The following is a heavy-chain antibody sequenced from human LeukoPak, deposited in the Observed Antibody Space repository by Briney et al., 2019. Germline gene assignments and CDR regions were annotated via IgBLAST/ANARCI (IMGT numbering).Heavy chain of an antibody. CDR3: AREVLAKNYGLDV. Sequence: ASVKVSCKASGYTFTGYYMHWVRQAPGQGLEWMGWINPNSGGTNYAQKFQGRVTMTRDTSISTAYMELSRLRSDDAAVYYCAREVLAKNYGLDVWGQGSTVTVSS. V-gene: IGHV1-2*02. J-gene: IGHJ6*02. CDR2: INPNSGGT. D-gene: IGHD2-8*02. CDR1: GYTFTGYY.